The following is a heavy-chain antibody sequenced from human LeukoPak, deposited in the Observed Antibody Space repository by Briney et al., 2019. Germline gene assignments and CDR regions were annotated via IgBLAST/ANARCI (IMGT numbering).Heavy chain of an antibody. CDR2: INHIGST. J-gene: IGHJ2*01. V-gene: IGHV4-34*01. CDR3: AREMTAVAGTTRAGSYWYFDL. D-gene: IGHD6-19*01. Sequence: SETLSLTCAVYGGSFSGYYWSWIRQPPGKGLDWIGEINHIGSTNYNPSLKSRVTISVDTSKNQFSLKLSSVTAADTAVYYCAREMTAVAGTTRAGSYWYFDLWGRGTLVTVSS. CDR1: GGSFSGYY.